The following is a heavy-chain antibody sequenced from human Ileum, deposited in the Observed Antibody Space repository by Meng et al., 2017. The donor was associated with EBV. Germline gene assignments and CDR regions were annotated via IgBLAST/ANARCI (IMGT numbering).Heavy chain of an antibody. CDR2: VNYNGDS. V-gene: IGHV4-61*08. J-gene: IGHJ4*02. CDR3: ARDLRVGGAFNY. CDR1: GASVTSSGYY. Sequence: QVQRQQAGPGLVRPSATLSLPCTVSGASVTSSGYYWSWLRQSPGKGLEWLGYVNYNGDSTYNPSLKSRVTIFIDTSKKQFYLNLTSATAADTAIYYCARDLRVGGAFNYWGQGTLVTVSS. D-gene: IGHD1-26*01.